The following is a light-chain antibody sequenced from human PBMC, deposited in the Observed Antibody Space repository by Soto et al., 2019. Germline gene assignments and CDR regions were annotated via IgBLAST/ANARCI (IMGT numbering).Light chain of an antibody. Sequence: DIQMTQSPSSLSASVGDRVTLTCRASQSISSYLNWYHKKPGKAPKLLIYAASSLQSGVLSRFSGSGSGTDFNLTISSLQTEEFATYECQQRYSTSITFGQGTRLEIK. V-gene: IGKV1-39*01. J-gene: IGKJ5*01. CDR1: QSISSY. CDR3: QQRYSTSIT. CDR2: AAS.